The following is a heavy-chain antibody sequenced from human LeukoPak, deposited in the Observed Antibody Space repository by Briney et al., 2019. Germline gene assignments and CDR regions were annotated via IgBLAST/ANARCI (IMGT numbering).Heavy chain of an antibody. CDR2: INWDSGAK. D-gene: IGHD3-22*01. V-gene: IGHV3-9*01. CDR1: GFPFSSYW. Sequence: PGGSLRLSCAASGFPFSSYWMAWVRQAPGKGLEWVAGINWDSGAKGHADSVKGRFTISRDNVKNVLYLQMTSLRPEDTALYYCAKDLSSAITSALVLDVWGQGTTVIVSS. CDR3: AKDLSSAITSALVLDV. J-gene: IGHJ6*02.